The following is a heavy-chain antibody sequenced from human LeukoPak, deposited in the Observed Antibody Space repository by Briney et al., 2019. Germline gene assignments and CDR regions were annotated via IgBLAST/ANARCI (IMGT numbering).Heavy chain of an antibody. CDR3: ARVEGGKRYYYYYYMDV. Sequence: PSETLSLTCTVSGGSISSHYWSWIRQPPGKGLEWIGYIYYSGSTNYNPSLKSRVTISVDTSKNQFSLKLSSVTAADTAVYYCARVEGGKRYYYYYYMDVWGKGTTVTVSS. CDR2: IYYSGST. CDR1: GGSISSHY. D-gene: IGHD1-26*01. V-gene: IGHV4-59*11. J-gene: IGHJ6*03.